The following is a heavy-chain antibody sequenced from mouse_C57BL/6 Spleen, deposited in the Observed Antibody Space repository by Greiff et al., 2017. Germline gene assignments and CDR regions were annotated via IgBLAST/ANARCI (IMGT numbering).Heavy chain of an antibody. J-gene: IGHJ2*01. V-gene: IGHV14-1*01. CDR3: TTLYGSSLYYFDY. D-gene: IGHD1-1*01. Sequence: EVQLQQSGAELVRPGASVKLSCTASGFNIKDYYMHWVKQRPEQGLEWIGRIDPEDGDTEYAPKFQGKATMTADTSSNTAYLPLSSLTSEDTAVYYCTTLYGSSLYYFDYWGQGTTLTVSS. CDR1: GFNIKDYY. CDR2: IDPEDGDT.